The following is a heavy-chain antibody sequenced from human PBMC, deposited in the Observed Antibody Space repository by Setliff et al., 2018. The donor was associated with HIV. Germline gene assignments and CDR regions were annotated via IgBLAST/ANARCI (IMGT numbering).Heavy chain of an antibody. J-gene: IGHJ4*02. CDR3: MYGGRTATTH. V-gene: IGHV3-30*02. CDR2: IASDVSKT. CDR1: GFTFSHYG. Sequence: PGGSLRLSCAASGFTFSHYGMHWVRQAPGKGLEWVTFIASDVSKTHIADSVKGRFTISRDNSKNMLYLQMNSLSADDTAVYYCMYGGRTATTHWGQGTLVTVSS. D-gene: IGHD4-17*01.